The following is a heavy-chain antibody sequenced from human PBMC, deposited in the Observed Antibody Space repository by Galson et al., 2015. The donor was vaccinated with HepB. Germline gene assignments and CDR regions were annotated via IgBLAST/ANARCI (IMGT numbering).Heavy chain of an antibody. J-gene: IGHJ4*01. D-gene: IGHD3-3*01. CDR1: GFTFSSYA. V-gene: IGHV3-23*01. CDR2: ITNSGRA. Sequence: SLRLSCAPSGFTFSSYAMSWVRQAPGEGLEWVSGITNSGRAYHADSVKSRFTISRDNSKNTLYLQMNSLRAEDTAVYYCAKEGVGSGAPYSHCSVPGTLVPASS. CDR3: AKEGVGSGAPYSHC.